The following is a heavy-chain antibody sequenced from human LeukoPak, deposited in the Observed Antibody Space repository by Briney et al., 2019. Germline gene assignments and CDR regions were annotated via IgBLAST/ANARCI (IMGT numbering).Heavy chain of an antibody. V-gene: IGHV3-48*03. CDR1: GFTFNSYE. J-gene: IGHJ4*02. CDR3: ASYIVETLDY. CDR2: ISNRGTTI. D-gene: IGHD2-15*01. Sequence: PGGSLRLSCAASGFTFNSYEMNWVRQAPGKGREWVSYISNRGTTISYAHSVRGRFTNSRDNAKNSLYLQMNSLRAEDTAIYYCASYIVETLDYWGQGTLVTVSS.